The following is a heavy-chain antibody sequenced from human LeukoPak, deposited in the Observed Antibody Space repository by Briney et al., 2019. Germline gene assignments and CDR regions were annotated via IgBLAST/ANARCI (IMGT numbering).Heavy chain of an antibody. CDR2: IHLDGRTT. D-gene: IGHD3-16*01. CDR1: GFTFSSYW. CDR3: ARGGSPSDY. Sequence: GSLRLSCAASGFTFSSYWMHWVRQRPGKGLVWVSRIHLDGRTTNYADSVKGRFTISRDNAKNTLYLEMNSLRPEDTAVYYRARGGSPSDYWGQGTLVSVS. V-gene: IGHV3-74*01. J-gene: IGHJ4*02.